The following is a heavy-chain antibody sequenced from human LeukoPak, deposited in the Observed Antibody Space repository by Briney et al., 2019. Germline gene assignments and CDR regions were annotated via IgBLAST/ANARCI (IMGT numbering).Heavy chain of an antibody. Sequence: PGGPLRLSCAASGFAFSSYEMNWVRQAPGKGLEWVSYISSGGSYIYFADSVKGRFTISRDNAKNSLFLQMNSLRAEDTAVYYCAKVVPAAMHWGEDYWGQGTLVTVSS. D-gene: IGHD2-2*01. J-gene: IGHJ4*02. CDR2: ISSGGSYI. V-gene: IGHV3-48*03. CDR3: AKVVPAAMHWGEDY. CDR1: GFAFSSYE.